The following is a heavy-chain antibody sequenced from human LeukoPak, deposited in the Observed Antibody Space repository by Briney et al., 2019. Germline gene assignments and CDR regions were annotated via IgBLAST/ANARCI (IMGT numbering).Heavy chain of an antibody. CDR2: VSHSGNT. CDR1: GGSVISGSYY. Sequence: SETLSLTCTVSGGSVISGSYYWSWIRQPPGKELEWIGYVSHSGNTNYNPSLKSRVTISKDTSKNQFSLKLSSVTAADTAVYYCVREHDWGDFDFWGQGTQVTVSS. D-gene: IGHD3-9*01. J-gene: IGHJ4*02. CDR3: VREHDWGDFDF. V-gene: IGHV4-61*01.